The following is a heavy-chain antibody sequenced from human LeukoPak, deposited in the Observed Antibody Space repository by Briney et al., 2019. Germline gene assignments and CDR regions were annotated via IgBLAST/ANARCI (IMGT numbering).Heavy chain of an antibody. CDR2: ITANGDTT. J-gene: IGHJ4*02. CDR1: GFTFSSYS. CDR3: ATFGVIVRNNYLDY. V-gene: IGHV3-23*01. Sequence: GGSLRLSCAASGFTFSSYSMNWVRQAPGKGLEWVSSITANGDTTYYADSVKGRFTISRDNSKNTLYLQMSSLRAEDTAVYYCATFGVIVRNNYLDYWGQGALVAVSS. D-gene: IGHD2-21*01.